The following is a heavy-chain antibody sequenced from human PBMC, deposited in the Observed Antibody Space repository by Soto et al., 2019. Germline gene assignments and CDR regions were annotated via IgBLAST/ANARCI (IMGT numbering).Heavy chain of an antibody. Sequence: QVQLVESGGGVVQPGRSLRLSCAASGFTFSSYGMHWVRQAPGKGLEWVAVISYDGSNKYYADSVKGRFTISRDNSKNTLYLQMNSLRAEDTAVYYCVEYSSSSGVWGQGTLLTVSS. CDR2: ISYDGSNK. V-gene: IGHV3-30*03. J-gene: IGHJ4*02. CDR1: GFTFSSYG. D-gene: IGHD6-6*01. CDR3: VEYSSSSGV.